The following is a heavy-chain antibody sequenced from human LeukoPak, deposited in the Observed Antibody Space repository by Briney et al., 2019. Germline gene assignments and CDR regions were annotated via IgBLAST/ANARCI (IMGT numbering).Heavy chain of an antibody. CDR2: INHSGST. D-gene: IGHD2-2*01. V-gene: IGHV4-34*01. CDR1: GGSFSGYY. J-gene: IGHJ4*02. Sequence: SETLSLTCAVYGGSFSGYYWSWIRQPPGKGLEWIGEINHSGSTNYNPSLKSRVTISVDTSKNQFSLRLSSVTAADTAVYYCAREYSSSRYDYWGQGTLVSVSS. CDR3: AREYSSSRYDY.